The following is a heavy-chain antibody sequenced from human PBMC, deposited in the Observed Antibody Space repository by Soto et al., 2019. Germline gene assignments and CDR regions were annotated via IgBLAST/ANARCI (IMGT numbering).Heavy chain of an antibody. CDR1: GFTFSDHY. CDR3: ARGPSCGGDCYLFDY. J-gene: IGHJ4*02. CDR2: TRNKANDYTT. D-gene: IGHD2-21*02. Sequence: GGSLRLSCAASGFTFSDHYMDWVRQPPGKGLEWVGRTRNKANDYTTEHAASVRGRFAISRDDSKNSLYLQMNSLKTEDTAIYYCARGPSCGGDCYLFDYWGQGTQVTVS. V-gene: IGHV3-72*01.